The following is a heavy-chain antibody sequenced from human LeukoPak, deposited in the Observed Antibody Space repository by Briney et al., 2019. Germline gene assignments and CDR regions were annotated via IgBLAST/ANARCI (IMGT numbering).Heavy chain of an antibody. CDR1: GGSISNSDYY. V-gene: IGHV4-39*01. CDR2: IYYTGSS. J-gene: IGHJ4*02. D-gene: IGHD1-26*01. Sequence: SETLSLTCTVSGGSISNSDYYWGWIRQPPGKGLEWIGSIYYTGSSYYNPSLKSRVTISVDTSKNQFSLKLRSVTPEDTAVYYCARVRVVGTTTRVGYFDYWGQGTLVTVSS. CDR3: ARVRVVGTTTRVGYFDY.